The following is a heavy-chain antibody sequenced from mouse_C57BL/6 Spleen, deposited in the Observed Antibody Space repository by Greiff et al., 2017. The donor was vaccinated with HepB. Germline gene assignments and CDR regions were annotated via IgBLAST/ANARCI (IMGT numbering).Heavy chain of an antibody. Sequence: VMLVESGAELVKPGASVKISCKASGYAFSSYWMNWVKQRPGKGLEWIGQIYPGDGDTNYNGKFKGKATLTADKSSSTAYMQLSSLTSEDSAVYFCARGGYDGYYPAYWGQGTLVTVSA. V-gene: IGHV1-80*01. CDR3: ARGGYDGYYPAY. J-gene: IGHJ3*01. CDR2: IYPGDGDT. CDR1: GYAFSSYW. D-gene: IGHD2-3*01.